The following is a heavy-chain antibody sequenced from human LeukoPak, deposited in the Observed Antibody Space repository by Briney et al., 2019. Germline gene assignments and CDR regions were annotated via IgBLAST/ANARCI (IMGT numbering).Heavy chain of an antibody. J-gene: IGHJ4*02. CDR3: ARDPPYYYDSSGYYLFDY. CDR2: ISGSGGST. CDR1: GFTFSSYA. V-gene: IGHV3-23*01. D-gene: IGHD3-22*01. Sequence: GGSLRLSCAASGFTFSSYAMSWVRQAPGKGLEWVSAISGSGGSTYYADSVKGRFTISRDNSKNTLYLQMNSLRAEDTAVYYCARDPPYYYDSSGYYLFDYWGQGTLVTVSS.